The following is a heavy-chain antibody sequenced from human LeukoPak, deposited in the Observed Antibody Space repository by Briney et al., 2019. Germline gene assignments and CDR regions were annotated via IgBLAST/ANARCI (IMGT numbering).Heavy chain of an antibody. V-gene: IGHV3-21*01. J-gene: IGHJ5*02. CDR3: ARVVRAADHNWFDP. CDR1: GFTFSSYS. CDR2: ISSSSSYI. Sequence: GSLRLSCAASGFTFSSYSMNWVRQAPGKGLEWVSSISSSSSYIYYADSVKGRFTISRDNAKNSLYLQMNSLRAEDTAVYYCARVVRAADHNWFDPWGQGTLVTVSS. D-gene: IGHD6-13*01.